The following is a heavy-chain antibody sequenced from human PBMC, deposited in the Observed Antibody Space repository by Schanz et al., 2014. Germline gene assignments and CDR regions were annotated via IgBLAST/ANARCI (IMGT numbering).Heavy chain of an antibody. CDR2: ISTSGTYM. V-gene: IGHV3-21*01. CDR3: ARDASSSDYHLAH. Sequence: EVQLLESGGGLVQPGGSLRLSCVASGFAFSSFAMTRVRQAPGRGLEWVSSISTSGTYMYIADSLKGRLTISRDDAKNTLYLQMNSLRAEDTAVYYCARDASSSDYHLAHWGQGTLVTVSS. D-gene: IGHD3-22*01. J-gene: IGHJ4*02. CDR1: GFAFSSFA.